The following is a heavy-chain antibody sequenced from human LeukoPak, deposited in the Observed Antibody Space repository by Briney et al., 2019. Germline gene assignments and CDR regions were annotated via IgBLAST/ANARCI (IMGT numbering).Heavy chain of an antibody. CDR2: ISWNSGSI. CDR3: ARVGVWFGELSPPYYFDY. D-gene: IGHD3-10*01. Sequence: PGRSLRLSCAASGFTFDDYAMHWVRQAPGKGLEWVSGISWNSGSIGYADSVKGRFTISRDNAKNSLYLQMNSLRAEDTAVYYCARVGVWFGELSPPYYFDYWGQGTLVTVSS. V-gene: IGHV3-9*01. J-gene: IGHJ4*02. CDR1: GFTFDDYA.